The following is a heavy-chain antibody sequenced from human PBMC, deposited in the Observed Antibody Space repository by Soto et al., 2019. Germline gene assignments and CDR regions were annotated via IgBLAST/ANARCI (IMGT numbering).Heavy chain of an antibody. CDR3: SRSLNA. CDR1: GFTLSTYW. Sequence: PGGSLRLSCAASGFTLSTYWMYWVRQTPGKGLEWVANINQDGSKKSYVGSVKGRFASTRDNARNSLYLQMSSLTADASALYYCSRSLNAWGQRTLVTVSS. D-gene: IGHD2-8*01. J-gene: IGHJ5*02. V-gene: IGHV3-7*01. CDR2: INQDGSKK.